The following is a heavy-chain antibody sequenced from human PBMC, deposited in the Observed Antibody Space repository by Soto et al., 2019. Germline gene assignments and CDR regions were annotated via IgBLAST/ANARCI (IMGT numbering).Heavy chain of an antibody. V-gene: IGHV3-23*01. CDR1: GFTFSSYA. D-gene: IGHD3-16*01. CDR3: AKDGGSLTLYYYYYMDV. J-gene: IGHJ6*03. CDR2: ISGSGGST. Sequence: PGGSLRLSCAASGFTFSSYAMSWVRQAPGKGLEWVSAISGSGGSTYYADSVKGRFTISRDNSKNTLYLQMNSLRAEDTAVYYCAKDGGSLTLYYYYYMDVWGKGTTVTVSS.